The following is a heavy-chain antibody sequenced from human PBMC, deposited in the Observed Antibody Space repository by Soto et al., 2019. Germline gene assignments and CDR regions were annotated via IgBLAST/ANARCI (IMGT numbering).Heavy chain of an antibody. D-gene: IGHD3-22*01. J-gene: IGHJ4*02. CDR2: TYYSGNT. Sequence: QVHLQESGPGLVKPSQTLSLTCTVSGGSISTGGYYWNWISQHPGKGLEWIGYTYYSGNTFYNPSLKSRVTLSVDTSKNQFSLKLNSVTAADTAVYYCARGRRESSVRNYFDSWGQGTLVTVSS. CDR1: GGSISTGGYY. CDR3: ARGRRESSVRNYFDS. V-gene: IGHV4-31*03.